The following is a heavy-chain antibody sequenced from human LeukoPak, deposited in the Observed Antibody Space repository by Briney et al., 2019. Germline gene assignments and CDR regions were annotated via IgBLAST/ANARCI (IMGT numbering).Heavy chain of an antibody. CDR1: GGSISDLY. V-gene: IGHV4-4*07. J-gene: IGHJ4*02. Sequence: PSETLSLTCTVSGGSISDLYWSWIRQPAGKGLEYIGRVSATGSTSFNPSLQSRVTMSVDTSKSQFSLKLSSVTAADTAVYYCAQVTVGGHFDFWGQGILVTVSS. CDR3: AQVTVGGHFDF. CDR2: VSATGST. D-gene: IGHD6-19*01.